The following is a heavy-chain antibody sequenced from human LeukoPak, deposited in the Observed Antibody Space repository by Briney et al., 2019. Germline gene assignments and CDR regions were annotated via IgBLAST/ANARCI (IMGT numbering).Heavy chain of an antibody. V-gene: IGHV4-61*08. CDR3: ARDWEGPYYYYGMDV. CDR2: IYYSGST. D-gene: IGHD1-26*01. J-gene: IGHJ6*02. CDR1: GGSISSGDYY. Sequence: SETLSLTCTVSGGSISSGDYYWSWFRQPPGTGLEWITYIYYSGSTKYNPSLKSRVTASLDMSRNQFSLKLSSVTAADTAVYYCARDWEGPYYYYGMDVWGQGTTVTVSS.